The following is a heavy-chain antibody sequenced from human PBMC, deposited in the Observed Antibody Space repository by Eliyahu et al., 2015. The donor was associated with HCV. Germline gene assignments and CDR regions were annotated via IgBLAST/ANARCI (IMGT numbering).Heavy chain of an antibody. CDR1: GFTXXKAW. D-gene: IGHD3-10*01. J-gene: IGHJ6*03. Sequence: EVPLVESGGGXVKPGGSLRXSCAASGFTXXKAWMSWVRQAXGXGLEWXGRIKSKTDGGTTDYAAPVKGRFTISRDDSKSTLYLQMNSLKTEVTAVYYCTTGAPGGFDYYLDVWGQGTTVTVSS. CDR2: IKSKTDGGTT. CDR3: TTGAPGGFDYYLDV. V-gene: IGHV3-15*01.